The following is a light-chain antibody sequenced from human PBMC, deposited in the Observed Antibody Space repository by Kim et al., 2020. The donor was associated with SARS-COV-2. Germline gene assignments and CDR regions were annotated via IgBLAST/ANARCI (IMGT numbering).Light chain of an antibody. CDR3: QQYHNMQT. CDR2: GAS. CDR1: QSISSN. J-gene: IGKJ2*01. Sequence: EIVMTQSPATLSVSPGERATLSCRASQSISSNLAWYQQKPDQAPRLLIYGASTRATDIPVRFSGSGSGTEFTLTISSLQSEDFVVYYCQQYHNMQTFGQGTKLEI. V-gene: IGKV3-15*01.